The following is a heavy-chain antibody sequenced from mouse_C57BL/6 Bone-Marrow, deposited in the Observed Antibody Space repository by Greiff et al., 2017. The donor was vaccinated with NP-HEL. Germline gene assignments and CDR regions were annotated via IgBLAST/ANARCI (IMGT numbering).Heavy chain of an antibody. CDR3: ARLGYYYGSTDY. D-gene: IGHD1-1*01. V-gene: IGHV1-69*01. CDR1: GYTFTSYW. Sequence: VQLQQPGAELVMPGASVKLSCKASGYTFTSYWMHWVKQRPGQGLEWIGEIDPSDSYTNYNQKFTGKSTLTVDKSSSTAYMQLSSLTSEDSAVYYCARLGYYYGSTDYWGQGTTLTVSS. CDR2: IDPSDSYT. J-gene: IGHJ2*01.